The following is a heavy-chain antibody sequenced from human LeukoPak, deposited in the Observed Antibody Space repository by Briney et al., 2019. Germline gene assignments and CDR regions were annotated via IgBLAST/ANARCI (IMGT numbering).Heavy chain of an antibody. Sequence: SETLSLTCTVSGGSISGHYWTWFRRPPGEGLEWIGQIHYSGKADYNPSLRSRITISVDTSKNQMSLKVTSVTAADTAVYYCARFGVDYDMDVWGQGTTVTVS. J-gene: IGHJ6*02. CDR1: GGSISGHY. V-gene: IGHV4-59*11. CDR2: IHYSGKA. CDR3: ARFGVDYDMDV. D-gene: IGHD3-16*01.